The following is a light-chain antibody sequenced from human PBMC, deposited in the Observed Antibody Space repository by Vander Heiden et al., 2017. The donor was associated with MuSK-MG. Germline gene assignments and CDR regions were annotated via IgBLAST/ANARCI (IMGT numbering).Light chain of an antibody. CDR2: KAS. Sequence: DIQMTPSPSTLSAPGGNRVPIPCRARQSIRSLLAWYQPQPGNAPKLLIYKASSLESGVPSRFSSSGSGTAFTLTISSLQPDDFATYYCRQYNSYPCTFGQGTKVEIK. V-gene: IGKV1-5*03. J-gene: IGKJ1*01. CDR1: QSIRSL. CDR3: RQYNSYPCT.